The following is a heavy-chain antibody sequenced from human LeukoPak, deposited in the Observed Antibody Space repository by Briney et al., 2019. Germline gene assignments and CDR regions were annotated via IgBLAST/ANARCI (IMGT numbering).Heavy chain of an antibody. V-gene: IGHV1-8*01. Sequence: APVKVSCKASGYSFTSFDINWVRQATGQGLEWMGWMNPNSGNTGYAQKFQGRVTVTRNTSISAAYMELSSLRSEDTAVYYCARGNSGLFDYWGRGTLVTVSS. D-gene: IGHD6-19*01. CDR1: GYSFTSFD. CDR3: ARGNSGLFDY. J-gene: IGHJ4*02. CDR2: MNPNSGNT.